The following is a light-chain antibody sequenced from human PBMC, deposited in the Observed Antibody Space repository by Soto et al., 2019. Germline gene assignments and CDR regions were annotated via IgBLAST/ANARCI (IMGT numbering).Light chain of an antibody. J-gene: IGKJ5*01. Sequence: EIVLTQSPGTLSFAPGERSTLSCVASQSVSSSHLAWYQHKPGQAPRLLIYAASSRATGSPDRFSGGGSGTDFTLTISRLEPEDFAVYYCQQYGSSLITFGQGTRLEIK. V-gene: IGKV3-20*01. CDR2: AAS. CDR3: QQYGSSLIT. CDR1: QSVSSSH.